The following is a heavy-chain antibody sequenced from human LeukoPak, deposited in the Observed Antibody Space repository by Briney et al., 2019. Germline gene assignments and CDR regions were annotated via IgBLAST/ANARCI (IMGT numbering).Heavy chain of an antibody. D-gene: IGHD6-19*01. CDR1: GFTFSDSW. V-gene: IGHV3-7*03. CDR2: MNQDGSAK. J-gene: IGHJ3*02. CDR3: ARRIAGDGSHAFDI. Sequence: GGSLRLSCAASGFTFSDSWMSWVRQAPGEGLEWVANMNQDGSAKGYVDSVKGRFTISRDNARNSLYLQMNSLRAEDTAVYYCARRIAGDGSHAFDIWGQGTMVTVSS.